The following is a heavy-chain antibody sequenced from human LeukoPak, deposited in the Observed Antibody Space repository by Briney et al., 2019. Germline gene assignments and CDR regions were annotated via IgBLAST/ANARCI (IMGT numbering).Heavy chain of an antibody. CDR2: IDHSGST. Sequence: KPSETLSLTCTVSGVSISSGTNTWSWVRQPPGKGLEWIGVIDHSGSTYSNPSLNSRVTISPDNSKNQFSLNLRFVTAADTAIYYCATRFPTWDSWGQGTLVTVSS. D-gene: IGHD3-16*01. J-gene: IGHJ4*02. CDR3: ATRFPTWDS. CDR1: GVSISSGTNT. V-gene: IGHV4-30-2*01.